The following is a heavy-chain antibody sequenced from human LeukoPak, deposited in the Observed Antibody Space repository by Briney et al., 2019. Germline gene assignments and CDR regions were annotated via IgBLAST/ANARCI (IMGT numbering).Heavy chain of an antibody. CDR2: IYYSGST. Sequence: SETLSLTCTVSGGSISSSSYYWGWIRQPPGKGLEWIGYIYYSGSTNYNPSLKSRVTISVDTSKNQFSLKLSSVTAADTAVYYCARVSGPAARFDPWGQGTLVTVSS. CDR1: GGSISSSSYY. D-gene: IGHD2-2*01. V-gene: IGHV4-61*05. CDR3: ARVSGPAARFDP. J-gene: IGHJ5*02.